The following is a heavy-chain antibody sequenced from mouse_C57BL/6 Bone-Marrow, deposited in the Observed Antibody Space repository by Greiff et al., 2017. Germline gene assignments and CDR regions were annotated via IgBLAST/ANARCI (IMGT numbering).Heavy chain of an antibody. CDR1: GFSLTSYA. Sequence: VKLVESGPGLVAPSQSLSITCTVSGFSLTSYAISWVRQPPGKGLEWLGVIWTGGGTNYTSALKSRLSISKDNSKSQVFLKMNSLQTDDTARYYCAREFSTTVVGGYFDVWGTGTTVTVSS. V-gene: IGHV2-9-1*01. J-gene: IGHJ1*03. CDR2: IWTGGGT. CDR3: AREFSTTVVGGYFDV. D-gene: IGHD1-1*01.